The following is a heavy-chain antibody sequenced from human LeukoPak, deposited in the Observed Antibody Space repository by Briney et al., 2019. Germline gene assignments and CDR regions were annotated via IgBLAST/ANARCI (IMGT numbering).Heavy chain of an antibody. D-gene: IGHD2-15*01. J-gene: IGHJ6*02. CDR2: IIPIFGTA. CDR1: EGTFSSYA. Sequence: SVKVSCKASEGTFSSYAISWVRQAPGQGLEWMGGIIPIFGTANYAQKFQGRVTITADESTSTAYMELSSLRSEDTAVYYCAVTIKDIVVVVATYGMDVWGQGTTVTVSS. V-gene: IGHV1-69*13. CDR3: AVTIKDIVVVVATYGMDV.